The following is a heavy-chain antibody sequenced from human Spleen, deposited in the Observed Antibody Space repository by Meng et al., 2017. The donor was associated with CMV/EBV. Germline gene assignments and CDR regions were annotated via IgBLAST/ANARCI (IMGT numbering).Heavy chain of an antibody. CDR3: ARGALRNGPYVWFDP. D-gene: IGHD2-8*01. CDR1: GGSISTYY. J-gene: IGHJ5*02. V-gene: IGHV4-59*13. Sequence: GSLRLSCTVSGGSISTYYWTWIRQPPGKGLEWIGYIYYSGTTNYSPSLKSRVTLSVDTSKNQLSLSLSSVTAADTAVYYCARGALRNGPYVWFDPWGQGTLVTVSS. CDR2: IYYSGTT.